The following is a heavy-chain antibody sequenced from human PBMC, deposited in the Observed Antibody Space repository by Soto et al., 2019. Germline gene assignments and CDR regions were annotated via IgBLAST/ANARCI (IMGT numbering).Heavy chain of an antibody. V-gene: IGHV3-30*18. J-gene: IGHJ4*02. Sequence: QVQLVESGGGVVQPGGSLRLSCVASGFTFSSFGIHWVRQAPGKGLEWVAVISYDGIDKNYGDSVKGRFTISRENSKNMVYLQMNSLRAEDTAVYYCAKDLREMATIRPDYWGQGILVTVSS. CDR1: GFTFSSFG. CDR2: ISYDGIDK. CDR3: AKDLREMATIRPDY. D-gene: IGHD5-12*01.